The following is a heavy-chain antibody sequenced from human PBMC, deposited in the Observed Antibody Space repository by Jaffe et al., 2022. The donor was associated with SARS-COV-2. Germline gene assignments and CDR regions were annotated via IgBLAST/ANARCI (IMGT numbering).Heavy chain of an antibody. Sequence: EVQLVQSGGGLVQPGGSLRLSCAASGFTFSNSWMTWVRQAPGEGLEWVANIKQDGSEKNYVDSVKGRFTISRDNTKNSLYLQMNSLRAEDTAIYYCARGWYAAFDVWGQGTMVTVSS. V-gene: IGHV3-7*01. CDR1: GFTFSNSW. CDR2: IKQDGSEK. D-gene: IGHD2-2*01. CDR3: ARGWYAAFDV. J-gene: IGHJ3*01.